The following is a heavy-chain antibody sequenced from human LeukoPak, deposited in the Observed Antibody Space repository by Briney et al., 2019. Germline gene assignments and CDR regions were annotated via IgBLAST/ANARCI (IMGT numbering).Heavy chain of an antibody. CDR3: AKDCRWEGSPGVGFDP. V-gene: IGHV3-23*01. J-gene: IGHJ5*02. Sequence: SGGSLRLSCAASGFTFSTYAMSWVRQAPGKGLEWVSGISDSGGTTYYADSVKGRFTISRDNSKNTLYLQMNTLRAEDTAVYYCAKDCRWEGSPGVGFDPWGQGTLVTVSS. D-gene: IGHD1-26*01. CDR2: ISDSGGTT. CDR1: GFTFSTYA.